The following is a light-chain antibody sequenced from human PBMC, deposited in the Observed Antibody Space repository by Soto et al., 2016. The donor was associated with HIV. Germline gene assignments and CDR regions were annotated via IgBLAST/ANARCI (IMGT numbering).Light chain of an antibody. CDR3: NCRDSSGNHP. J-gene: IGLJ2*01. CDR2: GKN. Sequence: SSELTQDPTVSVALRQTVKITCQGDSLRSYYASWYQQKPGQAPILVMYGKNVRPSGIPDRFSGSISGDTTSSIITGAQAEDEADYYCNCRDSSGNHPFGGGTRLTVL. CDR1: SLRSYY. V-gene: IGLV3-19*01.